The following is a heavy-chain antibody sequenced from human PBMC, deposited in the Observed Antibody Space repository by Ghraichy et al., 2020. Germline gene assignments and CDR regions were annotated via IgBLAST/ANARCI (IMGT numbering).Heavy chain of an antibody. Sequence: SETLSLTCGVSGTSISGTDFYWGWIRQPPGKGLEWIGNIYYIGRTHYKPSLESRVTISVDTPKNQFSLKLSSVTASDTAVYYCASLDCSSTSCYVGYYFDSWGQGTLVTVSS. CDR2: IYYIGRT. CDR1: GTSISGTDFY. D-gene: IGHD2-2*01. J-gene: IGHJ4*02. CDR3: ASLDCSSTSCYVGYYFDS. V-gene: IGHV4-39*01.